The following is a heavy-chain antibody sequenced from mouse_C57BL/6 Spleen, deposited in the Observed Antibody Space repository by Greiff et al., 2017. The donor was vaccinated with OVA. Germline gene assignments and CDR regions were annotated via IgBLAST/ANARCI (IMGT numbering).Heavy chain of an antibody. CDR2: IWRGGST. J-gene: IGHJ2*01. Sequence: VKLVESGPGLVQPSQSLSITCTVSGFSLTSYGVHWVRQSPGKGLEWLGVIWRGGSTDYNAAFMSRLSITKDNSKSQVFFKMNSLQADDTAIYYCAKNLDYDGYYLDYWGQGTTLTVSS. D-gene: IGHD2-3*01. CDR1: GFSLTSYG. CDR3: AKNLDYDGYYLDY. V-gene: IGHV2-5*01.